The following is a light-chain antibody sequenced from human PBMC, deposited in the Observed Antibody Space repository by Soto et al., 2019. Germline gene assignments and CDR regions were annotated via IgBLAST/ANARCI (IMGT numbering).Light chain of an antibody. CDR2: EVS. CDR1: SSDVGGYNY. J-gene: IGLJ2*01. Sequence: QSVLTQPASVSGSPGQSITISCTGTSSDVGGYNYVSWYQQHPGKAPKLMIYEVSNRPSGVSNRFSGSKSGNTASLTISGLQDEDEADYYCSSYTSSSTPYVVFGGGTKLTVL. CDR3: SSYTSSSTPYVV. V-gene: IGLV2-14*01.